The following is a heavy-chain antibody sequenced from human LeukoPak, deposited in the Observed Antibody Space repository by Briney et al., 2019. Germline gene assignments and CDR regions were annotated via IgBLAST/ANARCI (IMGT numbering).Heavy chain of an antibody. CDR3: ASFGY. CDR1: GFTFGNYA. D-gene: IGHD2-2*03. V-gene: IGHV3-30-3*01. CDR2: ITHNGGTQ. Sequence: GTSLRLSCEASGFTFGNYAIHWVRQVPGEGLEWVAIITHNGGTQYYADSVKGRFTISRDNSQSTVFLQMNSLRAEDTALYYCASFGYWGQGTLVTVSS. J-gene: IGHJ4*02.